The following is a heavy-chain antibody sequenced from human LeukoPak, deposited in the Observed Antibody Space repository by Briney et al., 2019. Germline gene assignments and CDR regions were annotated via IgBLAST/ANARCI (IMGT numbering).Heavy chain of an antibody. CDR2: ISGSGGST. V-gene: IGHV3-23*01. CDR3: AKDALISYRGAWSQSDY. Sequence: GGSLRLSCAASGFTFSSYAMSWVRQAPGKGLEWVSAISGSGGSTYYADSVKGRFTISRDNSKNTLYLQMNRLRAEDTAIYYCAKDALISYRGAWSQSDYWGRGTLVTVSS. D-gene: IGHD2/OR15-2a*01. J-gene: IGHJ4*02. CDR1: GFTFSSYA.